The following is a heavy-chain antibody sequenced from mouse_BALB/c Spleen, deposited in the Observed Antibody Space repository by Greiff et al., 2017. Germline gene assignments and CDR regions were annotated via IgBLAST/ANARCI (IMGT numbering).Heavy chain of an antibody. D-gene: IGHD1-1*01. Sequence: QVHVKQSGAELVRPGTSVKMSCKAAGYTFTNYWIGWVKQRPGHGLEWIGDIYPGGGYTNYNEKFKGKATLTADTSSSTAYMQLSSLTSEDSAIYYCARSYYYGSNHYFDYWGQGTTLTVSS. CDR2: IYPGGGYT. CDR3: ARSYYYGSNHYFDY. CDR1: GYTFTNYW. V-gene: IGHV1-63*02. J-gene: IGHJ2*01.